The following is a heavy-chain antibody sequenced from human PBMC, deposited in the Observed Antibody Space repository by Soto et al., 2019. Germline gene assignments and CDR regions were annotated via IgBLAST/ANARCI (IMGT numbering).Heavy chain of an antibody. Sequence: ASVKVSCKASGYTFTSYGINWVRQAPGQGLEWLGWISTYDGYTNYAQILQGRVSMTTDTSTKTAYMELRSLRSDDTAMYYCARGGFYDSSGARNYYYYGMNVWGQGTTVTVSS. CDR2: ISTYDGYT. CDR1: GYTFTSYG. CDR3: ARGGFYDSSGARNYYYYGMNV. J-gene: IGHJ6*02. D-gene: IGHD3-22*01. V-gene: IGHV1-18*01.